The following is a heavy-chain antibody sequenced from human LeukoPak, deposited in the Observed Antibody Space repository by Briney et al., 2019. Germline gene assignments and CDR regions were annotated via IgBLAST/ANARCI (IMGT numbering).Heavy chain of an antibody. D-gene: IGHD4-23*01. CDR3: AREAYGGNSEGHAFDI. V-gene: IGHV1-46*01. J-gene: IGHJ3*02. CDR2: INPSGGST. CDR1: GYTFTSYY. Sequence: ASVKVSCKASGYTFTSYYMHWVRQAPGQGLEWMGIINPSGGSTSYAQKFQGRVTMTRDMSTSTVYMELSSLRSEDTAVYYCAREAYGGNSEGHAFDIGGQGTMVTVSS.